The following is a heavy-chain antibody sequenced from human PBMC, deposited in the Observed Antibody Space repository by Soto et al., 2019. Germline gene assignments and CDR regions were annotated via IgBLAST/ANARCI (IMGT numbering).Heavy chain of an antibody. D-gene: IGHD2-2*01. V-gene: IGHV3-53*01. J-gene: IGHJ5*02. CDR3: ARAKSTSAQFDP. CDR2: IYSSGSA. CDR1: GFSVSSNY. Sequence: GGSLILSCAAAGFSVSSNYMSWVRQAPGKGPEWVSIIYSSGSAYYADSVEGRFTISRDNAKNSLYLQMNSLRAEDTAVYYCARAKSTSAQFDPWGQGTLVTVSS.